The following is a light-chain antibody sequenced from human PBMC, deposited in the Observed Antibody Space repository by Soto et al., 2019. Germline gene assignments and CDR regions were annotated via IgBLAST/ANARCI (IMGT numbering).Light chain of an antibody. CDR3: QQANSFPLT. J-gene: IGKJ4*01. CDR1: QGISSL. CDR2: TAS. Sequence: DIQMTQSPSSVSASVGDRVTITCRASQGISSLFAWYQQKPGKAPNLLIHTASSLQSGVPSRFTRSGSATYFTPTISSLQPEDFATYYCQQANSFPLTFGGGTKVEIK. V-gene: IGKV1-12*01.